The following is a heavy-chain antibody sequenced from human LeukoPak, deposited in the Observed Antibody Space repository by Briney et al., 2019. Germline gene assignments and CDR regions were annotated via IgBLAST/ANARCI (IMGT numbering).Heavy chain of an antibody. CDR1: GFTFDDYG. CDR2: TNWNGGST. V-gene: IGHV3-20*04. CDR3: ARELTTGIGYYYMDV. Sequence: PGGSLRLSCAASGFTFDDYGMSWVRQAPGKGLGWVSGTNWNGGSTGYADSVKGRFTTSRDNAKKSLYLQMNSLGAEDTALYYCARELTTGIGYYYMDVWGKGTTVTVSS. D-gene: IGHD2-21*02. J-gene: IGHJ6*03.